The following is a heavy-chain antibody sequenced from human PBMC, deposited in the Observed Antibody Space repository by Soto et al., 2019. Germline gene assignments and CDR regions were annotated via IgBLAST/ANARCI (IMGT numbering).Heavy chain of an antibody. D-gene: IGHD3-9*01. CDR3: AKDGPIPHYDILTGYPY. Sequence: SVKVSCKASGGTFSSYAISWVRQAPGQGLEWMGGIIPIFGTANYAQKFQGRVTITADESTSTAYMELSSLRSEDTAVYYCAKDGPIPHYDILTGYPYWGQGTLVTVSS. CDR2: IIPIFGTA. J-gene: IGHJ4*02. CDR1: GGTFSSYA. V-gene: IGHV1-69*13.